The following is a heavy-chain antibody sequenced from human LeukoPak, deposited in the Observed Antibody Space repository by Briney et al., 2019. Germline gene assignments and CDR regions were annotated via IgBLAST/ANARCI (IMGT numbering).Heavy chain of an antibody. CDR1: GFTVSSNY. V-gene: IGHV3-53*01. Sequence: GGSLRLSCAASGFTVSSNYMSWVRQAPGKGLEWVSVIYSGGSTYSADSVKGRFTISRDNSKNTLYLQMNSLRAEDTAVYYCARDLGWEVATVKYFDYWGQGTLVTVSS. J-gene: IGHJ4*02. CDR3: ARDLGWEVATVKYFDY. D-gene: IGHD5-12*01. CDR2: IYSGGST.